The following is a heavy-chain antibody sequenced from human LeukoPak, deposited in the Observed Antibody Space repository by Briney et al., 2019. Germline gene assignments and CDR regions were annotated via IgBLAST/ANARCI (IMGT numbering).Heavy chain of an antibody. J-gene: IGHJ4*02. CDR2: INPSGGST. V-gene: IGHV1-46*01. CDR3: ARALDGLKDY. CDR1: GYTFTDYY. Sequence: ASVKVSCKVSGYTFTDYYMHWVQQAPGQGLEWMGIINPSGGSTSYAQKFQGRVTMTRDTSTSTVYMELSSLRSEDTAVYYCARALDGLKDYWGQGTLVTVSS. D-gene: IGHD3-9*01.